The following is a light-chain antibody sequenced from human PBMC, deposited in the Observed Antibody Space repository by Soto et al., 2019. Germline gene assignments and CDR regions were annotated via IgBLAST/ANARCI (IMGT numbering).Light chain of an antibody. J-gene: IGKJ3*01. Sequence: DIQMTQSPSTLSGSVGDGVTITCRASQTISSWLAWYQQKPGKAPKLLIYKASTLQSGVPSRFSGSGSGTDFTLTISCLQSEDFATYYCQQYYSYPLTFGPGTKVDIK. CDR3: QQYYSYPLT. CDR1: QTISSW. V-gene: IGKV1-5*03. CDR2: KAS.